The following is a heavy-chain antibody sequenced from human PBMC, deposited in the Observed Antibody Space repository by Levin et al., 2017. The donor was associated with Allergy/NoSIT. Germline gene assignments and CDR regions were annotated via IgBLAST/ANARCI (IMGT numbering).Heavy chain of an antibody. D-gene: IGHD3-10*01. CDR2: ISSNGAST. CDR1: GFTFSSYA. Sequence: LSLTCAASGFTFSSYAMHWVRQAPGKGLEYVSAISSNGASTYYANSMKGRFTISRDNSKNTLYLQMGSLRAEDMAVYYCARGDGYGSGSKYYFDSWGQGTLVTVSS. V-gene: IGHV3-64*01. J-gene: IGHJ4*02. CDR3: ARGDGYGSGSKYYFDS.